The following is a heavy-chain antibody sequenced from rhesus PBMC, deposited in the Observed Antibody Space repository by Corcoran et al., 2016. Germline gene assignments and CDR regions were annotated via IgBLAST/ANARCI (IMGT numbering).Heavy chain of an antibody. CDR1: GGSLSRSS. CDR3: ASALSSWSQEFDY. CDR2: IYGSGSST. D-gene: IGHD6-13*01. V-gene: IGHV4-169*02. Sequence: QLQLQESGPGLVKPSETLSVTCAVSGGSLSRSSWSWIRQAPGKGLEWIGDIYGSGSSTNYNPSLKSRVTLSVDTSKNQLSLKLSAVTAAYTAVYYCASALSSWSQEFDYWGQGVLVTVSS. J-gene: IGHJ4*01.